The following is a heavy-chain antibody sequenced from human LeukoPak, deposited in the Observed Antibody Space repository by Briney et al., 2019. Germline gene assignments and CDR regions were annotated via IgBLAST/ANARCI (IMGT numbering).Heavy chain of an antibody. D-gene: IGHD4-17*01. CDR3: ARDAHRISYGDYGPYYYYYMDV. J-gene: IGHJ6*03. Sequence: GASVKVSCKASGYTFTGYYMHWVRQAPGQGLEWMGWINPNSGGTNYAQKFQGRVTMTRDTSISTAYMELSRLRSDDTAVYYCARDAHRISYGDYGPYYYYYMDVWGKGTTVTVSS. CDR2: INPNSGGT. V-gene: IGHV1-2*02. CDR1: GYTFTGYY.